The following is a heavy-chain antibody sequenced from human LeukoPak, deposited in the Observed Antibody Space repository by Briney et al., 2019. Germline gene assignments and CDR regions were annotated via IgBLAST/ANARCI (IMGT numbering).Heavy chain of an antibody. CDR3: ARSIVVVPATRVTYYMDV. Sequence: GRSLRLSCAASGFTFSRYGMHWVRQAPGKGLEWVAVIWHDGSYEYYADSVKGRFTISRDSSKNTLYLQMNSLRAEDTAVYYCARSIVVVPATRVTYYMDVWGKGTTVTVSS. CDR1: GFTFSRYG. D-gene: IGHD2-2*01. CDR2: IWHDGSYE. J-gene: IGHJ6*03. V-gene: IGHV3-33*01.